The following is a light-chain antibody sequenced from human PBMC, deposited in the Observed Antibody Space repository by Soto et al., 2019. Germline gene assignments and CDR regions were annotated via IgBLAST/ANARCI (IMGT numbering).Light chain of an antibody. V-gene: IGLV2-14*01. Sequence: QSALTQPASVSGSPGQSIAISCTGTRSDVGAYNYVSWYQQHPGKAPKLMISEVTNRPSGVSDRFSGSKSGNTASLTISGLHAEYEADYYCSSFTSRFTFLFGTGTKLTVL. CDR3: SSFTSRFTFL. CDR2: EVT. CDR1: RSDVGAYNY. J-gene: IGLJ1*01.